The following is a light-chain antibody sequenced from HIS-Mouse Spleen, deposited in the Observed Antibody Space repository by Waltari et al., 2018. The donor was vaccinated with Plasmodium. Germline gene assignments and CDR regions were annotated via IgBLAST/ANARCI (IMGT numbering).Light chain of an antibody. CDR2: EDS. J-gene: IGLJ3*02. Sequence: SYELTQPPSVSVYPAQTARITCSGAALPKKYAYWYPPKSGQAPVLVIYEDSKRPSGIPERFSGSSSGTMATLTISGAQVEDEADYYCYSTDSSGNHRVFGGGTKLTVL. CDR3: YSTDSSGNHRV. CDR1: ALPKKY. V-gene: IGLV3-10*01.